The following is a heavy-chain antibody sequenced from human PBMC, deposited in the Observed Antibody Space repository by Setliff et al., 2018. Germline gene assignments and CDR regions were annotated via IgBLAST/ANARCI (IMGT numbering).Heavy chain of an antibody. CDR3: ARQPSKYDHFWGTYRLDAFDI. V-gene: IGHV3-7*03. D-gene: IGHD3-16*02. CDR1: GFTFSNAW. Sequence: GGSLRLSCAASGFTFSNAWMSWVRQAPGKGLEWVADIKKDGSEKYYVDSVKGRFTISRDNAKNTLFLQMNSLRAEDTAVYYCARQPSKYDHFWGTYRLDAFDIWGQGTMVTVSS. J-gene: IGHJ3*02. CDR2: IKKDGSEK.